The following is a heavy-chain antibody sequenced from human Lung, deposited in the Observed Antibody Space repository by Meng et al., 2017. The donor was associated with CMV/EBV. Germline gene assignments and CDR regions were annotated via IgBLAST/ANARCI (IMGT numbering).Heavy chain of an antibody. J-gene: IGHJ4*02. Sequence: GESLKISCSPSGVKFRGHSMNWVLQAPGQVLEWFTSISSSGDHIYYADSVRGRLNISRDNAKNSLSLQMNSLRAEDTAVYFCARGAYGTSIFGRVTYNDYWGEGXLVTVSS. CDR2: ISSSGDHI. V-gene: IGHV3-21*01. CDR1: GVKFRGHS. CDR3: ARGAYGTSIFGRVTYNDY. D-gene: IGHD3-3*01.